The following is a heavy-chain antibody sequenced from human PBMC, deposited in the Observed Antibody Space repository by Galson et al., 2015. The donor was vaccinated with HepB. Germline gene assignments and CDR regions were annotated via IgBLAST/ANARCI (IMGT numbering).Heavy chain of an antibody. CDR1: GYTFTTSW. J-gene: IGHJ4*02. V-gene: IGHV5-51*03. Sequence: QSGAEVKKPGECLKISCKASGYTFTTSWIGWVRQMPGQGLEWMGVIHPANSDGRLSPSFQGQVTISVDKSINTAYLQWGSLKASDTAMYYCVRPSYCSSTNCYFDYWGQGTLVTVSS. CDR2: IHPANSDG. D-gene: IGHD2-2*01. CDR3: VRPSYCSSTNCYFDY.